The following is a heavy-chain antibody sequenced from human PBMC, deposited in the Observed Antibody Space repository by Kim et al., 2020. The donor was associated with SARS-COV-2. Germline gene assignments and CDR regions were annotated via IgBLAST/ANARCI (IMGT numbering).Heavy chain of an antibody. CDR1: GFTFSSYW. D-gene: IGHD3-10*01. V-gene: IGHV3-7*03. J-gene: IGHJ4*02. Sequence: GGSLRLSCAASGFTFSSYWMSWVRQAPGKGLEWVANIKQDGSEKYDVDSVKGRFTISRDNAKNSLYLQMNSLRAEDTAVYYCARVSYRRGMVRGVFRGLDYFDYWGQGTLVTVSS. CDR2: IKQDGSEK. CDR3: ARVSYRRGMVRGVFRGLDYFDY.